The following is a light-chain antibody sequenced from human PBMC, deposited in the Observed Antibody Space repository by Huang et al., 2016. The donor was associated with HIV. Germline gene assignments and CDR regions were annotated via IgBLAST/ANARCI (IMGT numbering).Light chain of an antibody. V-gene: IGKV3-15*01. Sequence: ERVMTQSPATLSVAPGERVTLSCRASHSVSSNLAWYQQKPGQAPRLLSHGASTRATGIPARFSGSGSGTEFTLAISSLQSEDSGVYFCQQYDNWPLTFSQGTRLEIK. J-gene: IGKJ5*01. CDR2: GAS. CDR3: QQYDNWPLT. CDR1: HSVSSN.